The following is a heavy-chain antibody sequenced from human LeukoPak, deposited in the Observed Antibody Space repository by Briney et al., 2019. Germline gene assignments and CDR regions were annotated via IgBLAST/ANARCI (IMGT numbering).Heavy chain of an antibody. J-gene: IGHJ5*02. CDR1: GYSFTSYW. D-gene: IGHD3-10*01. Sequence: GESLKISCKGSGYSFTSYWIGWVRHMPGKGLEWMGIIYPGDSDTRYSPSFQGQVTISADKSISTAYLQWSSLKASDTAMYYCARHKYYGSGSYSPHGFDPWGQGTLVTVSS. CDR2: IYPGDSDT. V-gene: IGHV5-51*01. CDR3: ARHKYYGSGSYSPHGFDP.